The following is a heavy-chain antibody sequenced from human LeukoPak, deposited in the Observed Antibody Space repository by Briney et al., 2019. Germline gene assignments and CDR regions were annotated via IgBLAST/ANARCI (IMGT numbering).Heavy chain of an antibody. D-gene: IGHD2-2*02. CDR3: ARTRGFPLYYFDY. V-gene: IGHV3-7*01. J-gene: IGHJ4*02. CDR2: IKQDGSEK. Sequence: PGGSLRLSCAASGFTFSSYWMTWVRQAPGKGLEWVADIKQDGSEKYSLDSVKGRFTISRDNAKNSLYLQMNSLRAEDTTVFYCARTRGFPLYYFDYWGQGTLVTVSS. CDR1: GFTFSSYW.